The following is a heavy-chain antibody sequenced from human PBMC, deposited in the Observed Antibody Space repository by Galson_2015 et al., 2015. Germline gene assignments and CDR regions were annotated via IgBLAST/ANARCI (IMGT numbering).Heavy chain of an antibody. Sequence: SLRLSCAASGLTFSNYAMNWVRQAAEKGLEWVSAISGSGGSTYYADSVKGRFTISRDNSKNTLYLQMSSLRAEDTAIYYCAKDLLGRELRGGFDYWGQGTLVTVSS. CDR2: ISGSGGST. D-gene: IGHD3-10*01. CDR3: AKDLLGRELRGGFDY. CDR1: GLTFSNYA. J-gene: IGHJ4*02. V-gene: IGHV3-23*01.